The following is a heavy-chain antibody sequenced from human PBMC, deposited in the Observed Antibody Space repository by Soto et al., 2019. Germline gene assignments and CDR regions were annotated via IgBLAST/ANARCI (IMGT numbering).Heavy chain of an antibody. J-gene: IGHJ5*02. D-gene: IGHD3-16*01. V-gene: IGHV3-23*01. CDR3: AKDGLAWTSPDYDYIWDNRGYNWFDP. Sequence: GGSLRLSCAASGFTFSSYAMSWVRQAPGKGLEWVSAISGSGGSTYYADSVKGRFTISRDNSKNTLYLQMNSLRAEDTAVYYCAKDGLAWTSPDYDYIWDNRGYNWFDPWGQGTLVTVSS. CDR1: GFTFSSYA. CDR2: ISGSGGST.